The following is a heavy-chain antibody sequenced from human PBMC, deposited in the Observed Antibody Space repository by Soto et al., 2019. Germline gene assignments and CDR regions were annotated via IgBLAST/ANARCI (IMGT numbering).Heavy chain of an antibody. CDR1: GYTFTSYG. D-gene: IGHD6-13*01. J-gene: IGHJ5*02. V-gene: IGHV1-18*01. Sequence: ASVKVSCKASGYTFTSYGISWVRQAPGQGLEWMGWISAYNGNTNYAQKLQGRVTMTTDTSTSTAYMELRSLRSDDTAVYYCGRDQGYSSSWYGLSTIDPWGQGTLVTVSS. CDR2: ISAYNGNT. CDR3: GRDQGYSSSWYGLSTIDP.